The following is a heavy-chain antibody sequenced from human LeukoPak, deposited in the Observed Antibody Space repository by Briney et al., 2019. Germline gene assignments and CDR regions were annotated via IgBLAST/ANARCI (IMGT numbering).Heavy chain of an antibody. J-gene: IGHJ6*03. Sequence: PSETLSLTCTVSGDSISSHYWTWIRQPPGKGLEWIGCIFYGGSTKYSPSLTGRVTISVDTSKNQFSLKLTSVTAADTAVYSCASQFYYGSGAAYFMDVWGKGTTVTVSS. CDR1: GDSISSHY. CDR2: IFYGGST. V-gene: IGHV4-59*11. D-gene: IGHD3-10*01. CDR3: ASQFYYGSGAAYFMDV.